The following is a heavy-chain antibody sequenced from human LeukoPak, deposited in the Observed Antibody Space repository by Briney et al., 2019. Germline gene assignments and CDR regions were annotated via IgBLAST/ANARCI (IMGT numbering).Heavy chain of an antibody. CDR1: GFTFSSHW. CDR2: IKQDGSEK. J-gene: IGHJ6*02. CDR3: AREFGMDV. Sequence: PGGSLRLSCAASGFTFSSHWMSWVRLAPGKGLEWVANIKQDGSEKYYVDSVKGRFTISRDNAKNSLYLQMNSLRAEDTAVYYCAREFGMDVWGQGTTVTVSS. V-gene: IGHV3-7*01.